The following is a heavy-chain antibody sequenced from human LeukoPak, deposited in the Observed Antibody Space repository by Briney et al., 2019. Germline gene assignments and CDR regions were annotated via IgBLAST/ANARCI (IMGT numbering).Heavy chain of an antibody. D-gene: IGHD5-18*01. CDR1: GYSISSGYH. CDR3: ARDREGYSYGYDAFDI. CDR2: IYHSGST. J-gene: IGHJ3*02. V-gene: IGHV4-38-2*02. Sequence: SETLSLTCTVSGYSISSGYHWGWIRQPPGKGLEWIGSIYHSGSTYYNPSLKSRVTISVDTSKNQFSLKLSSVTAADTAVYYCARDREGYSYGYDAFDIWGQGTMVTVSS.